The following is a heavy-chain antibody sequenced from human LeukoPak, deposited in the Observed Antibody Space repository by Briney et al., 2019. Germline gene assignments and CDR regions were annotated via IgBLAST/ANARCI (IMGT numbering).Heavy chain of an antibody. Sequence: PSETLSLTCTVSGGSISSSSYYWGWIRQPPGKGLEWIGSIYYSGSTYYNPSLKSRVTISVDTSKNQFSLKLSSVTAADTAVYYCARAVSGSCYDYWGQGTLVTVSS. CDR1: GGSISSSSYY. CDR3: ARAVSGSCYDY. D-gene: IGHD1-26*01. CDR2: IYYSGST. V-gene: IGHV4-39*07. J-gene: IGHJ4*02.